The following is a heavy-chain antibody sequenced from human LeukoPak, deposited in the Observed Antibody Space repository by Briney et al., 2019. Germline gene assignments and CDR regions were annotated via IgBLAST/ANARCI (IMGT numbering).Heavy chain of an antibody. CDR3: AGERSDMIGD. CDR2: INSDGSST. J-gene: IGHJ4*02. CDR1: GFTFSSYW. D-gene: IGHD3-16*01. V-gene: IGHV3-74*01. Sequence: GGSLRLSCAVSGFTFSSYWMHWVRQAPGKGQVWVSRINSDGSSTSYADSVKGRFTISRDNAKNTLYLQTNSLRAEDTAVYYCAGERSDMIGDWGQGTLVTVSS.